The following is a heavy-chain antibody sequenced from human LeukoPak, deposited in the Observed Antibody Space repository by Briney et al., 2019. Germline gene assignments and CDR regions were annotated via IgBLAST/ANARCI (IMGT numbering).Heavy chain of an antibody. CDR2: INHSGST. J-gene: IGHJ4*02. V-gene: IGHV4-34*01. CDR3: ARGPDYYGSGSYYKRKGYFDY. CDR1: GGSFSGHY. D-gene: IGHD3-10*01. Sequence: SETLSLTCAVYGGSFSGHYWSWIRQPPGKGLEWIGEINHSGSTNYNPSLKSRVTISVDTSKNQFSLKLSSVTAADTAVYYCARGPDYYGSGSYYKRKGYFDYWGQGTLVTVSS.